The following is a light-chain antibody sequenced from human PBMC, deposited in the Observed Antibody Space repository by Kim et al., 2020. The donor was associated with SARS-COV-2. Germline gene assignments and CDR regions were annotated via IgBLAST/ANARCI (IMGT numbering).Light chain of an antibody. J-gene: IGKJ5*01. CDR3: QQYANWPIT. Sequence: SPGERATLSCRASQTVTSNYLAWYQQKPGQAPRVLIYGVSTRASGIPDRFSGSGSGTDYTLTIASLQSEDFAVYYCQQYANWPITFGQGTRLEIK. CDR2: GVS. V-gene: IGKV3D-15*01. CDR1: QTVTSN.